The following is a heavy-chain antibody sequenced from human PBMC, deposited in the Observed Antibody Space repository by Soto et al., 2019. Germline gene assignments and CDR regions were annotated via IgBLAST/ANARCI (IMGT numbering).Heavy chain of an antibody. Sequence: SETLSLTCIVSGDSVSSGTYYWSWIRQPPGKGLEWIGYIYYRGSTNYNPSLKSRVTMSIDTSRNQFSLKVSSVTAADTAVYYCARGLDYVGFDYWGQGTLVTVSS. CDR3: ARGLDYVGFDY. CDR2: IYYRGST. V-gene: IGHV4-61*01. J-gene: IGHJ4*02. CDR1: GDSVSSGTYY. D-gene: IGHD4-17*01.